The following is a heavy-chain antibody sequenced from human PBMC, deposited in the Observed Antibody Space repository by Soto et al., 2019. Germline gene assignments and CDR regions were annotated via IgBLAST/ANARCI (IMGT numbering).Heavy chain of an antibody. CDR3: ATAYSGYDSTPFDY. V-gene: IGHV1-3*01. J-gene: IGHJ4*02. Sequence: ASVKVSCKASGYTFTSYAMHWVRQAPGQRLEWMGWINAGNGNTKCSQKFQGRVTITRDTSASTAYMELSSLRSEDTAVYYCATAYSGYDSTPFDYWGQGTLVTVSS. CDR1: GYTFTSYA. CDR2: INAGNGNT. D-gene: IGHD5-12*01.